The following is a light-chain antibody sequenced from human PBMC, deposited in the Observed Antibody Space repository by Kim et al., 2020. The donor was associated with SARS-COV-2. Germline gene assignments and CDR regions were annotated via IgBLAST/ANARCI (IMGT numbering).Light chain of an antibody. J-gene: IGLJ1*01. Sequence: APRTTATFTGGGTNIGTNSVNWYQQRPGRAPVLLICYHNERPSGVPERFSGSNSGNSASLTIFGLEAEDEADYSCQVWDSSSDHYVFGAGTKVTVL. CDR1: NIGTNS. V-gene: IGLV3-21*04. CDR2: YHN. CDR3: QVWDSSSDHYV.